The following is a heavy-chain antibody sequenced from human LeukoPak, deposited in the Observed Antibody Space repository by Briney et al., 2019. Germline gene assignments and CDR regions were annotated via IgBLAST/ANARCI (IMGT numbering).Heavy chain of an antibody. Sequence: GGSLRLSCAASGFTFSNYEMNWVRQAPGKGLEWISYISSSGSTIYYADSVKGRFSISRDNAKNSLYLQMNSLRAEDTAVYYCAREADGRHMDVWGKGTTVTVSS. CDR3: AREADGRHMDV. J-gene: IGHJ6*03. D-gene: IGHD2-8*01. CDR2: ISSSGSTI. V-gene: IGHV3-48*03. CDR1: GFTFSNYE.